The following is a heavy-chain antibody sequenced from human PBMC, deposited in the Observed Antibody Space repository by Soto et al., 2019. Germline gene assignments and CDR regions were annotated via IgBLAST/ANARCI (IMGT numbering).Heavy chain of an antibody. CDR1: GFTFSDYY. D-gene: IGHD1-26*01. Sequence: GGSLRLSCAASGFTFSDYYMSWIRQAPGKGLEWVSYISSSSSYTNYADSVKGRFTTSRENAKNSLYLQMNSLRAEDTALYYCIKDVNPGGLDYWGPGTLVTVSS. CDR2: ISSSSSYT. J-gene: IGHJ4*02. V-gene: IGHV3-11*03. CDR3: IKDVNPGGLDY.